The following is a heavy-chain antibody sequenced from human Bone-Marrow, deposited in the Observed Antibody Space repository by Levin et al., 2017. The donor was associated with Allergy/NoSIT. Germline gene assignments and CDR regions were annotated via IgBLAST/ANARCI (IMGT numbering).Heavy chain of an antibody. CDR3: ARVGHVRESSGTSWYSFSYYYMDV. D-gene: IGHD2-2*02. J-gene: IGHJ6*03. Sequence: SQTLSLTSTVSGGSISSGNYYWSWIRQPAGERLEWIGRIYTSGSTNYNPSLKSRVTISLDTSKNQFSLKLTSVTAADTAVYYCARVGHVRESSGTSWYSFSYYYMDVWGKGTTVTVSS. V-gene: IGHV4-61*02. CDR2: IYTSGST. CDR1: GGSISSGNYY.